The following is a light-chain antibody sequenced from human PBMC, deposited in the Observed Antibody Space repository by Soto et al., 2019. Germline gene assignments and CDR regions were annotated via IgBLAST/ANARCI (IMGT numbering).Light chain of an antibody. V-gene: IGLV2-14*01. CDR2: EVH. J-gene: IGLJ3*02. CDR3: CSKTSTNTLV. Sequence: SALTQPASVSGSPGQSLTIPCTGTSSDVGGYKYVSWYQQVPGKVPKLIIFEVHNRPSGISNRFSGSKSGNTASLTISGLQPEDEGDYYCCSKTSTNTLVFGGGTKLTVL. CDR1: SSDVGGYKY.